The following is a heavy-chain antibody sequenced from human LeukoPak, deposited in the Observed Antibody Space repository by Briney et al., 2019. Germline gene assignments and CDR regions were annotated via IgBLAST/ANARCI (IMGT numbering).Heavy chain of an antibody. CDR1: GYTFTSYG. Sequence: ASVKVSCKASGYTFTSYGISWVRQAPGQGLEWMGWISAYNGNTNYAQKLQGRVTMTTDTSTSTAYMELRSLRSDDTAVYYCARDWIVVGYYYDCSGYQGDYYHGMDVWGQGTTVTVSS. J-gene: IGHJ6*02. CDR2: ISAYNGNT. CDR3: ARDWIVVGYYYDCSGYQGDYYHGMDV. D-gene: IGHD3-22*01. V-gene: IGHV1-18*01.